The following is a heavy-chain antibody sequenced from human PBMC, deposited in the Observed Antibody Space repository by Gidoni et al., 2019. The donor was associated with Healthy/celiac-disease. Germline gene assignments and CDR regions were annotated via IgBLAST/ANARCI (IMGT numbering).Heavy chain of an antibody. CDR3: ARVDVVVPAAMDY. J-gene: IGHJ4*02. V-gene: IGHV4-34*01. Sequence: QVQLQQWGAGPLKPSETLSLTCAVYGGSFSGYYWSWIRQPPGKGLEWIGEINHSGSTNYNPSLKSRVTISVDTSKNQFSLKLSSVTAADTAVYYCARVDVVVPAAMDYWGQGTLVTVSS. D-gene: IGHD2-2*01. CDR2: INHSGST. CDR1: GGSFSGYY.